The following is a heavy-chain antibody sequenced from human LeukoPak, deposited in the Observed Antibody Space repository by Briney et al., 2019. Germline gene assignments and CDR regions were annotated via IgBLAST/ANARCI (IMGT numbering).Heavy chain of an antibody. CDR3: ARHARGGYSSYCFDP. V-gene: IGHV4-59*08. CDR2: GHYRANT. D-gene: IGHD5-12*01. CDR1: AFTINSFY. Sequence: KASETLSLTDTGCAFTINSFYWRRLRQPPGKGLEGRGKGHYRANTNYNPSLNSRVPISVEPSKNHFALKLIPVNAADTAVYYCARHARGGYSSYCFDPCGEGSLVSVSS. J-gene: IGHJ5*02.